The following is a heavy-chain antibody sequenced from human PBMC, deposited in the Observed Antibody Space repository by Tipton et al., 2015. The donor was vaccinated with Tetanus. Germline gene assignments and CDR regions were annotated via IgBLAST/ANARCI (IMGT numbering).Heavy chain of an antibody. D-gene: IGHD2-21*02. V-gene: IGHV4-31*11. Sequence: GLVKPSETLSLTCAVYGASFSDYYWSWIRQHPGKGLDWIGYISYTGTTHYNPSLKSRVTISLDRSKNQFSLKLTSVTAADTAVYYCATVGLVTASVKYWGQGTLVTVSS. CDR3: ATVGLVTASVKY. CDR1: GASFSDYY. CDR2: ISYTGTT. J-gene: IGHJ4*01.